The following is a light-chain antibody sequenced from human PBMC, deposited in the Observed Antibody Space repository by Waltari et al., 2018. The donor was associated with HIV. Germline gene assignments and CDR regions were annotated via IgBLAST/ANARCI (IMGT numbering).Light chain of an antibody. CDR1: SSHFGVYDY. Sequence: QSALTQPASVSGSPGQSITISCTGTSSHFGVYDYVSWYQQHPGKSPKHMIFEVSYRPSGVSSRFSGSKSGNTASLTISGLRAEDEADYYCSSYTTSSTLVVFGGGTRLTVL. CDR2: EVS. V-gene: IGLV2-14*01. CDR3: SSYTTSSTLVV. J-gene: IGLJ3*02.